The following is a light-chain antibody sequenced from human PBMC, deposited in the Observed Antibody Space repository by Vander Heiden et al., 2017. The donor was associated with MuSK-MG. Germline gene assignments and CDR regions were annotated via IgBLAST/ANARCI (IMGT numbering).Light chain of an antibody. CDR2: EVS. CDR3: QQLNSYPWT. CDR1: QGIISY. V-gene: IGKV1-9*01. J-gene: IGKJ1*01. Sequence: DTQLTQSPSFVSASVGDRVTITCRASQGIISYLAWYHQKPGKAPKVLIYEVSALQSGVPSRFSGSGSGTQFILTIDSLQPEDFGTYYCQQLNSYPWTFGQGTKVEIK.